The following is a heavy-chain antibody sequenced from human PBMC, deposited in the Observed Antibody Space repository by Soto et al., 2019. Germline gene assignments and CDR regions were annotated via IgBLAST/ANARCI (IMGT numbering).Heavy chain of an antibody. CDR3: ARDIWGVRYYDILTGYRASDYYMDV. Sequence: GGSLRLSCAASGFTFSSYWMSWVRQAPGKGLEWVANIKQDGSEKYYVDSVKGRFTISRDNAKNSLYLQMNSLRAEDTAVYYCARDIWGVRYYDILTGYRASDYYMDVWGKGTTVTVSS. CDR2: IKQDGSEK. J-gene: IGHJ6*03. D-gene: IGHD3-9*01. CDR1: GFTFSSYW. V-gene: IGHV3-7*01.